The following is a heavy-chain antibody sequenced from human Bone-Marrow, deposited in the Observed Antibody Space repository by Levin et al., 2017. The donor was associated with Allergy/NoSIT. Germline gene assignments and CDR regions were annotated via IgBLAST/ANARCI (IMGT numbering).Heavy chain of an antibody. J-gene: IGHJ6*02. Sequence: GESLKISCAASGFSFSGYWMTWVRQAPGKGLEWVANIKQDGSEKYSVDSVKGRFTISRDNAKNSLYLQMNSLRAEDTAVYYCARERRFLQHYFFYYDMDVWGQGTTVTVSS. CDR2: IKQDGSEK. CDR3: ARERRFLQHYFFYYDMDV. V-gene: IGHV3-7*01. D-gene: IGHD3-3*01. CDR1: GFSFSGYW.